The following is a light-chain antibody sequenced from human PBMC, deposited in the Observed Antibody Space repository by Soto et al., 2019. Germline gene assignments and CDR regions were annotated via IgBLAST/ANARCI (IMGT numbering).Light chain of an antibody. CDR3: QQYKSSPRT. CDR1: QSVSSNF. CDR2: GAS. J-gene: IGKJ1*01. V-gene: IGKV3-20*01. Sequence: EIVLTQSPGTLSLSPGERATLSCRASQSVSSNFLAWYQQKPGQAPRLLIYGASTRATGIPDRFGGSGSGTDFTLTVSRLAPEDFAVYYCQQYKSSPRTFGQGTKVEIK.